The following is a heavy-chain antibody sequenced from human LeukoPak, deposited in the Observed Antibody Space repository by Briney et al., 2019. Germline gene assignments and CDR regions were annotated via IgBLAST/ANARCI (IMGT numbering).Heavy chain of an antibody. J-gene: IGHJ4*02. CDR3: ASPNSGYDSAGFDY. D-gene: IGHD5-12*01. CDR2: IYSGGST. V-gene: IGHV3-53*01. CDR1: GFTVSSNY. Sequence: GGSLRLPCAASGFTVSSNYMSWVRQAPGKGLEGVSVIYSGGSTYYADSVKGRFTISRDNSKNTLYLQMNSLRAEDTAVYYCASPNSGYDSAGFDYWGQGTLVTVSS.